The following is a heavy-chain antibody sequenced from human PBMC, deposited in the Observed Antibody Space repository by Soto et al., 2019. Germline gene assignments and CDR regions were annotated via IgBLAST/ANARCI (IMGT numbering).Heavy chain of an antibody. CDR2: ISGSGGSS. V-gene: IGHV3-23*01. D-gene: IGHD5-12*01. CDR3: AKGSIEYSASVDY. CDR1: GFSFNSYA. J-gene: IGHJ4*02. Sequence: EVQLLESGGGLIQPGGSLRLSCSASGFSFNSYAMMWVRQAPGKGLEWVSVISGSGGSSYFADSAKGRFTISRDKSKNMLYLEMNSLRAEDTARYFCAKGSIEYSASVDYWGQGTLVIVSS.